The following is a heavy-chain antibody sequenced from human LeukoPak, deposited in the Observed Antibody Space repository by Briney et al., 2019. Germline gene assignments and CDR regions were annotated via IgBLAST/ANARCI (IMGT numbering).Heavy chain of an antibody. D-gene: IGHD4-17*01. V-gene: IGHV4-61*01. CDR2: IYYSGST. CDR3: ARGLYGDYDPDFDY. Sequence: PSETLSLTCTVSGGSVSSGSYYWSWIRQPPGKGLEWIGYIYYSGSTNYNPSLKRRVTISVDTSRNQFSLKLSSVTAADTAVYYCARGLYGDYDPDFDYWGQGTLVTVSS. J-gene: IGHJ4*02. CDR1: GGSVSSGSYY.